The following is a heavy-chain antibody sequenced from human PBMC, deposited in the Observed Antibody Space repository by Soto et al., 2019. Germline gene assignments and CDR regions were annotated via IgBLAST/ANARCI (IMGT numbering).Heavy chain of an antibody. CDR2: IKQDGSEK. CDR3: ARKLSPYSYGDAFDI. D-gene: IGHD5-18*01. CDR1: GFTFSSYW. Sequence: GGSLRLSCAASGFTFSSYWMSWVRQAPGKGLEWVANIKQDGSEKYYVDSVKGRFTISRDNAKNSLYLQMNSLRAEDTAVYYCARKLSPYSYGDAFDIWGQGTMVTVSS. J-gene: IGHJ3*02. V-gene: IGHV3-7*03.